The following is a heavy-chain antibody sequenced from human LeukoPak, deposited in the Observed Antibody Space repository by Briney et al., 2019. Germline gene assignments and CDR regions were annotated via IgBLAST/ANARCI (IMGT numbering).Heavy chain of an antibody. CDR2: IYTSGST. CDR3: ARLKYYYDSSGYRAEYFQH. Sequence: KSSETLSLTCTVSGGSISSGSYYWSWIRQPAGKGLEWIGRIYTSGSTNYNPSLKSRVTISVYTSKNQFSLKLSSVTAADTAVYYCARLKYYYDSSGYRAEYFQHWGQGTLVTVSS. V-gene: IGHV4-61*02. D-gene: IGHD3-22*01. CDR1: GGSISSGSYY. J-gene: IGHJ1*01.